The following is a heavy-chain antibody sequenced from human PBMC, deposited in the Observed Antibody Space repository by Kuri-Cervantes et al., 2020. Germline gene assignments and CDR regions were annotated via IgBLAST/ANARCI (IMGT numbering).Heavy chain of an antibody. J-gene: IGHJ3*02. V-gene: IGHV3-21*01. Sequence: GESLKISCAASGFTFSSYSMNWVRQAPGKGLEWVSSISSSSSYIYHADSVKGRFTISRDNAKNSLYLQMNSLRAEDTAVYYCARAHIVVVTHDAFDIWGQGTMVTVSS. CDR1: GFTFSSYS. D-gene: IGHD2-21*02. CDR3: ARAHIVVVTHDAFDI. CDR2: ISSSSSYI.